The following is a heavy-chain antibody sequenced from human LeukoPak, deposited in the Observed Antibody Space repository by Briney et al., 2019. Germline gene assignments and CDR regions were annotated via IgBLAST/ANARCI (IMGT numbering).Heavy chain of an antibody. D-gene: IGHD5-12*01. J-gene: IGHJ4*02. CDR3: ARDGGATIRGDYFDY. Sequence: SETLSLTCTVSGGSISSYYWSWIRQPPGKGLEWIGYTYYSGSTNYNPSLKSRVTISVDTSKNQFSLKLSSVTAADTAVYYCARDGGATIRGDYFDYWGQGTLVTVSS. CDR1: GGSISSYY. V-gene: IGHV4-59*01. CDR2: TYYSGST.